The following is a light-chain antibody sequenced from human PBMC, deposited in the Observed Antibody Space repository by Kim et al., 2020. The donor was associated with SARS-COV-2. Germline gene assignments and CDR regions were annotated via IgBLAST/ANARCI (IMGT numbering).Light chain of an antibody. CDR1: SSDIGGYNY. CDR3: SSYTSSSSWV. CDR2: DVN. J-gene: IGLJ3*02. Sequence: GQSITISCAGSSSDIGGYNYVSWYQQHPGKAPKLLIFDVNNRPSGVSHRFSGSKSGNTASLTISGLQAEDEADYYCSSYTSSSSWVFGGGTQLTVL. V-gene: IGLV2-14*03.